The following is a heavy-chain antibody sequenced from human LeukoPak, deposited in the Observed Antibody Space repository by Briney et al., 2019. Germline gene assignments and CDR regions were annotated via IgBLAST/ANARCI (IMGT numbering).Heavy chain of an antibody. V-gene: IGHV3-64D*09. Sequence: PGGSLRLSCSASGFTFRSYAMQWVRQAPGKGLEYVSAISSNGGSTYYADSVKGRFTISRDNSKNTLYLQMSSLRGEDTAVYYCARSGYDEYYFDYWGQGTLVTVSS. CDR2: ISSNGGST. D-gene: IGHD5-12*01. CDR1: GFTFRSYA. J-gene: IGHJ4*02. CDR3: ARSGYDEYYFDY.